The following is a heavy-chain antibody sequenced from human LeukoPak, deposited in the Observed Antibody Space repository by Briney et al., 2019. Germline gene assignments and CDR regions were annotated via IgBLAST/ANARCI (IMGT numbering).Heavy chain of an antibody. Sequence: PSETLSLTCTVSGGSISRGGYYWSWIRQHPGKGLEWIGYIYYSGSTYYNPSLKSRVTISVDTSKNQFSLKLSSVTAADTAVYYCARGREDTAMEDYWGQGTLVTVSS. V-gene: IGHV4-31*03. J-gene: IGHJ4*02. CDR2: IYYSGST. CDR1: GGSISRGGYY. CDR3: ARGREDTAMEDY. D-gene: IGHD5-18*01.